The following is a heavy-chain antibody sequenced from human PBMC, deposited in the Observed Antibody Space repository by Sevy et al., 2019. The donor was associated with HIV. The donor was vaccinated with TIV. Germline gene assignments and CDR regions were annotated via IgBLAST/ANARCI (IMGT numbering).Heavy chain of an antibody. CDR1: GGSVSSYH. CDR3: ASDGAPVAGDVLAYSYGKDP. D-gene: IGHD6-19*01. CDR2: IYTTGSA. J-gene: IGHJ6*02. V-gene: IGHV4-4*07. Sequence: SETLSLTCGVSGGSVSSYHWSWIRQTAAKGLEWIGRIYTTGSAKYNPSLNSRVTLSLDTARNQISLMLTSVTAADTAVYYCASDGAPVAGDVLAYSYGKDPWGQGTTVTVSS.